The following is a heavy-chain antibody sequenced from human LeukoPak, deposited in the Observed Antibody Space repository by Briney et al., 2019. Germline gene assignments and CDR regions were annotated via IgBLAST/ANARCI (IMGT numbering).Heavy chain of an antibody. CDR2: IFYSGST. CDR3: ARHFRPDSSGWYGLDY. Sequence: SETLSLTCTVSGGSINNYYWSWIRQPPGKGLEWIGYIFYSGSTNYNPSLKSRVTMSVDTSKNQFSLKLSSVTAADTAVYYYARHFRPDSSGWYGLDYWGQGTLVTVSS. CDR1: GGSINNYY. V-gene: IGHV4-59*08. J-gene: IGHJ4*02. D-gene: IGHD6-19*01.